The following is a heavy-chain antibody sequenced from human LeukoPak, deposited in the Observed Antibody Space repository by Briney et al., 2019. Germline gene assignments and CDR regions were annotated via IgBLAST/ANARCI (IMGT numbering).Heavy chain of an antibody. Sequence: GGSLRLSCAASGFTFSGNIMNWVRQAPGKGLEWVSFIGTSGNTIYYADSVKGRFTVSRDNAKNSLYLQMNSLRADDTAVYYCARDQWLDYWGQGTLVTVSS. CDR1: GFTFSGNI. CDR3: ARDQWLDY. CDR2: IGTSGNTI. D-gene: IGHD6-19*01. J-gene: IGHJ4*02. V-gene: IGHV3-48*01.